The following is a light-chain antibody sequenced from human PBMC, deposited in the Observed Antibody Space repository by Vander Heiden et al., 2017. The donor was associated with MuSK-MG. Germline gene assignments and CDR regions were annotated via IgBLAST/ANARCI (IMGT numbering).Light chain of an antibody. J-gene: IGKJ3*01. V-gene: IGKV1-33*01. CDR1: QDISNY. Sequence: DIQMTQSPSSLSASVGDRVTITCQASQDISNYLNWYQQKPGKAPKLLIYDASNLETGVPSRFSGSGSGTDFTFTISSLQPEDIATYYCQQYDNLPGTFGPGTKVXIK. CDR3: QQYDNLPGT. CDR2: DAS.